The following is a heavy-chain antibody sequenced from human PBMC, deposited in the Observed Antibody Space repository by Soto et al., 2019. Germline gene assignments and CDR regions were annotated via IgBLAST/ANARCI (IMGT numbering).Heavy chain of an antibody. CDR2: IYATGTT. CDR1: VASISVFY. CDR3: VRDGTKNLRDWFDP. V-gene: IGHV4-4*07. D-gene: IGHD1-1*01. J-gene: IGHJ5*02. Sequence: PSETLSVTCTFSVASISVFYWSWIRKSAGKGLEWIGRIYATGTTDYNPSLKSRVMMSVDTSKKQFSLKLRSVTAADTAVYYCVRDGTKNLRDWFDPWGQGISVTVSS.